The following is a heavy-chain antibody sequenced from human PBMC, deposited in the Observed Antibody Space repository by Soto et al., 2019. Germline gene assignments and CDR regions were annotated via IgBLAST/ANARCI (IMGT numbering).Heavy chain of an antibody. CDR2: IWYDGSNK. CDR1: GFSFSNYA. D-gene: IGHD1-26*01. J-gene: IGHJ4*02. Sequence: PGGSLRLSCAASGFSFSNYAMHWVRQAPGKGLEWVAVIWYDGSNKYYADSVKGRFTTSKDNSQTTVYLQMNSLRAEDSAVYYCTRDPYGGSRYYFDSGGQGTLVTVSS. V-gene: IGHV3-33*01. CDR3: TRDPYGGSRYYFDS.